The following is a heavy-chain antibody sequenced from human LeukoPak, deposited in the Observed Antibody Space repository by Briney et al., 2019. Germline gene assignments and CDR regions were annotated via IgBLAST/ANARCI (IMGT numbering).Heavy chain of an antibody. V-gene: IGHV3-30*02. Sequence: GFLRLSCAASGFTFSSYGMHWVRQAPGKGLEWVAFIRYDGSNKYYADSVKGRFTISRDNSKNTLYLQMNSLRAEDTAVYYCASSWATMIVVPPPPDYWGQGTLVTVSS. CDR3: ASSWATMIVVPPPPDY. CDR1: GFTFSSYG. CDR2: IRYDGSNK. J-gene: IGHJ4*02. D-gene: IGHD3-22*01.